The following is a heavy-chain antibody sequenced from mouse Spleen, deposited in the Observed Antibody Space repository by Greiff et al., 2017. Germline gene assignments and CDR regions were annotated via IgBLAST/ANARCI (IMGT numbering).Heavy chain of an antibody. Sequence: VQLQQSGPGLVKPSQSLSLTCSVTGYSITSGYYWNWIRQFPGNKLEWMGYISYDGSNNYNPSLKNRISITRDTSKNQFFLKLNSVTTEDTATYYCARDYYYGSYAMDYWGQGTSVTVSS. CDR3: ARDYYYGSYAMDY. J-gene: IGHJ4*01. CDR1: GYSITSGYY. CDR2: ISYDGSN. V-gene: IGHV3-6*01. D-gene: IGHD1-1*01.